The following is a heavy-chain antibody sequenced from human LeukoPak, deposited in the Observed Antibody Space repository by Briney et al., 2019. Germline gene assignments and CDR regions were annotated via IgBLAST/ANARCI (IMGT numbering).Heavy chain of an antibody. D-gene: IGHD3-22*01. CDR3: ARAYYYDSSIDY. Sequence: GGSLRLSCAASGFTFSSYSMNWVRQAPGKGLEWVSSISSSSNYIYYADSVKGRFTISRDNAKNSLYLQMNSLRAEDTAVYYCARAYYYDSSIDYWGQGTLVTVSS. J-gene: IGHJ4*02. V-gene: IGHV3-21*04. CDR1: GFTFSSYS. CDR2: ISSSSNYI.